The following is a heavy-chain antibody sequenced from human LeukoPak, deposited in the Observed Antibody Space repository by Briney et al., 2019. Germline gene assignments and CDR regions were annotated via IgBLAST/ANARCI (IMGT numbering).Heavy chain of an antibody. J-gene: IGHJ5*02. CDR3: ARDRTVTTTDQNWFDP. D-gene: IGHD4-17*01. CDR2: IYHSGST. CDR1: GGSISSSNW. V-gene: IGHV4-4*02. Sequence: PSETLSLTCAVSGGSISSSNWWSWVRQPPGKGLEWIGEIYHSGSTNYNPSLKSRVTISVDKSKNQFSLKLSSVTAADTAVYYCARDRTVTTTDQNWFDPWGQGTLVTVSS.